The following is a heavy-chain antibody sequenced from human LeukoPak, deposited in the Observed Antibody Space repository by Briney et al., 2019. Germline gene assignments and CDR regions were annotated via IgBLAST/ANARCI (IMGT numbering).Heavy chain of an antibody. V-gene: IGHV4-34*01. Sequence: SETLSVTCAVYGGSFSDYYWTWIRQSPGKGLEWIGEINHSGATDYNPSLKSRVTISVDTSKNQFSLKVRSVTAADTAVYYCARRVRGVSFYYYNGMDVWGQGTTVTVSS. CDR3: ARRVRGVSFYYYNGMDV. CDR1: GGSFSDYY. CDR2: INHSGAT. J-gene: IGHJ6*02. D-gene: IGHD3-10*01.